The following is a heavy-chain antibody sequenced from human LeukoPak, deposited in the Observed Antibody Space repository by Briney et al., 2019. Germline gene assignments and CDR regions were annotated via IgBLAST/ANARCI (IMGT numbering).Heavy chain of an antibody. CDR2: ISASGDVT. V-gene: IGHV3-23*01. J-gene: IGHJ4*02. CDR3: AKGNYDYVWGSYDETDY. D-gene: IGHD3-16*01. Sequence: GGSLRLSCAASEFTFSKFPMGWVRQAPGRGLEWVSAISASGDVTFHADSVRGRFTISRDNSKNTLYLQMNSLRAEDTAVYYCAKGNYDYVWGSYDETDYWGQGTLVTVSS. CDR1: EFTFSKFP.